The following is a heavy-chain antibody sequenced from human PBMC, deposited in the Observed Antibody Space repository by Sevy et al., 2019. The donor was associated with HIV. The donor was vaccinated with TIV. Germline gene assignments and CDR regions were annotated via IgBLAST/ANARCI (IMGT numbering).Heavy chain of an antibody. J-gene: IGHJ5*02. CDR1: GYTFTGYS. CDR2: INPNSGGT. V-gene: IGHV1-2*02. Sequence: ASVKVSCKASGYTFTGYSMHWVRQAPGQGLEWMGWINPNSGGTNYAQKFQGRVTMTRDTSISTAYMELSRLKFDDTAVYYCARVRNSDYYDSSGPDWFDPWGQGTLVTVSS. CDR3: ARVRNSDYYDSSGPDWFDP. D-gene: IGHD3-22*01.